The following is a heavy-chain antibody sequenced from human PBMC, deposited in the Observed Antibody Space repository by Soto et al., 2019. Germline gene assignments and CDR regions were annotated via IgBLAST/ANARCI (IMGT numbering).Heavy chain of an antibody. D-gene: IGHD6-13*01. CDR2: MYNSGST. V-gene: IGHV4-61*01. Sequence: SETLSLTCTVSDDSVSSNTHFWSWIRQPPGKGLEWIGYMYNSGSTNYNPSLKRRVTISVDTSKNQFSLNLSSVTAADTAVYYCARASMSAAGTYYHWGRGTLVTVSS. CDR1: DDSVSSNTHF. CDR3: ARASMSAAGTYYH. J-gene: IGHJ5*02.